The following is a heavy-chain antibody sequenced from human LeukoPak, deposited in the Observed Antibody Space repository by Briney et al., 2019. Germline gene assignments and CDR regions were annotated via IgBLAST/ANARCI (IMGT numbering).Heavy chain of an antibody. V-gene: IGHV4-34*01. Sequence: SETLSLTCAVYGGSFRGYNWRWIRARPGKGRGWIGEINHSGRTNYTTSLTSRVTISVDTSKNKFSLKLSSVTAADTAVYYCARLDYGGEWYFDLWGRGSLVTVSS. CDR2: INHSGRT. D-gene: IGHD4-23*01. J-gene: IGHJ2*01. CDR1: GGSFRGYN. CDR3: ARLDYGGEWYFDL.